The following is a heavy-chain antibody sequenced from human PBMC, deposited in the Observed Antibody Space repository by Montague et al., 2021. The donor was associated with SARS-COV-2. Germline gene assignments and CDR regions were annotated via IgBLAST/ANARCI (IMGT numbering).Heavy chain of an antibody. D-gene: IGHD2-15*01. V-gene: IGHV4-59*08. CDR1: GGSISSFY. J-gene: IGHJ4*02. CDR2: IPDSGST. CDR3: ARHYSATLPAVY. Sequence: SETLSLTCAVYGGSISSFYWSWFRQPPGKGLEWIGYIPDSGSTNYNPSLTSRVTMSVDTPKNQFSLKVNSVTAADTAVYYCARHYSATLPAVYWGQGTLVTVSS.